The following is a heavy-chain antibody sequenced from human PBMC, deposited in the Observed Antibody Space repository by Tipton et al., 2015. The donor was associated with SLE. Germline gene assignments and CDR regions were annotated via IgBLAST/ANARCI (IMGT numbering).Heavy chain of an antibody. D-gene: IGHD2-2*01. CDR2: INPNSGGT. CDR1: GYTFTGYY. J-gene: IGHJ5*02. CDR3: ARSGRYCSSTSCPWWFDP. V-gene: IGHV1-2*02. Sequence: QLVQSGAEVKKPGASVKVSCKASGYTFTGYYMHWVRQAPGQGLEWMGWINPNSGGTNYAQKFQGRVTMTRDTSISTAYMELSRLRSDDTAVYYCARSGRYCSSTSCPWWFDPWGREPWSPSPQ.